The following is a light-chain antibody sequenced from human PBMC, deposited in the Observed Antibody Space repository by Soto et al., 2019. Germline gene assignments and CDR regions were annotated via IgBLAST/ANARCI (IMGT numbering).Light chain of an antibody. V-gene: IGLV1-40*01. CDR2: GNI. J-gene: IGLJ2*01. CDR1: NSNIGAGHD. Sequence: QSVLTQPPSVSGAPGQRVTISCTGSNSNIGAGHDAHWYQQLPGTAPKLLIYGNINRPSEVPDRFSGSTSGTSASLAIAGLQTEDEADYYCQTYDSSLNVVIFGGGTKLTVL. CDR3: QTYDSSLNVVI.